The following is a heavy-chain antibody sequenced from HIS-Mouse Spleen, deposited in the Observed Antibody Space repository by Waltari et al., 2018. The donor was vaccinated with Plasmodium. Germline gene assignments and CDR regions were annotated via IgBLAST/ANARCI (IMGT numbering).Heavy chain of an antibody. CDR2: IYHSGST. Sequence: QVQLQESGPGLVKPSETLSLTCTVSGYSISSGYSWGWIRQPPGQGLEWTGSIYHSGSTYYNPALKSRVTISVDTSKNQFSLKLSSVTAADTAVYYCARVDYGSGDYYYYYGMDVWGQGTTVTVSS. CDR3: ARVDYGSGDYYYYYGMDV. CDR1: GYSISSGYS. V-gene: IGHV4-38-2*02. D-gene: IGHD3-10*01. J-gene: IGHJ6*02.